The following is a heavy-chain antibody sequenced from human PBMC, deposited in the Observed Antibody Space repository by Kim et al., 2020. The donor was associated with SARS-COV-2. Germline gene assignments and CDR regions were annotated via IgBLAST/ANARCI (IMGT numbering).Heavy chain of an antibody. CDR1: GGSISNSSYY. Sequence: SETLSLTSTVSGGSISNSSYYWGWIRQPPGKGLEWIGSIYYSGSTYYNPSLKSRVTISVDTSKNQFSLKLSSVTAADTAVYYCARHVKYYDILTGYIRNWYFDLWGRGTLVTVSS. J-gene: IGHJ2*01. CDR3: ARHVKYYDILTGYIRNWYFDL. V-gene: IGHV4-39*01. D-gene: IGHD3-9*01. CDR2: IYYSGST.